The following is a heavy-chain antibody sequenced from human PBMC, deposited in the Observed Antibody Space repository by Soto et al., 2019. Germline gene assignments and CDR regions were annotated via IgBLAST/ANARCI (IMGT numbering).Heavy chain of an antibody. CDR1: GFTFGSYW. CDR2: IKPDGSAT. Sequence: GSLRLSCAVSGFTFGSYWMNWVRLIPGKGLEWVAYIKPDGSATYYADSVKGRFTISRDNARNTLYLEMNSLRAEDTALYYCTRDIGGRWAYWGPGTLVTVSS. V-gene: IGHV3-7*01. J-gene: IGHJ4*02. D-gene: IGHD3-16*01. CDR3: TRDIGGRWAY.